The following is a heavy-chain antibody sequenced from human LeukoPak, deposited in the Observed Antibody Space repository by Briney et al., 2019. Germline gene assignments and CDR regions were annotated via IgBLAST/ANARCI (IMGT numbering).Heavy chain of an antibody. CDR3: ARAGKYSSGWSDAFDI. CDR1: GGTFSSYA. V-gene: IGHV1-46*01. Sequence: ASVKVSCKASGGTFSSYAISWVRQAPGQGLEWMGIINPSCGSTSYAQKFQGRVTMTRDTSTSTVYMELSSLRSEDTAVYYCARAGKYSSGWSDAFDIWGQGTMVTVSS. CDR2: INPSCGST. D-gene: IGHD6-19*01. J-gene: IGHJ3*02.